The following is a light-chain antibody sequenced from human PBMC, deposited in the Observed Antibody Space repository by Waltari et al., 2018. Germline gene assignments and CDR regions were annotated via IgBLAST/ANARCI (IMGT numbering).Light chain of an antibody. CDR3: SSYISSSTLEL. J-gene: IGLJ2*01. CDR1: SSDLGTYNS. V-gene: IGLV2-14*03. CDR2: DVS. Sequence: QSALTQPASVSGSPGQSITISCTGTSSDLGTYNSVSWYQQHPGKAPKLMIFDVSIRPSGVSNRFSGSKSGNTASLTISGLQAEDEADYYCSSYISSSTLELFGGGTSLTVL.